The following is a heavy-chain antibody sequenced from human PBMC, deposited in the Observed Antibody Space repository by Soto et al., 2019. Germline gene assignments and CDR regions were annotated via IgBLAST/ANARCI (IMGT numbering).Heavy chain of an antibody. CDR2: ISGSGGST. CDR3: AKGDHMDSSGYAY. J-gene: IGHJ4*02. D-gene: IGHD3-22*01. V-gene: IGHV3-23*01. CDR1: GVTFSSYA. Sequence: GGSLRLSCAASGVTFSSYAMSWVRQAPGKGLEWVSAISGSGGSTYYADSVKGRFTISRDNSKNTLYLQMNSLRAEDTAVYYCAKGDHMDSSGYAYWGQGTLVTVSS.